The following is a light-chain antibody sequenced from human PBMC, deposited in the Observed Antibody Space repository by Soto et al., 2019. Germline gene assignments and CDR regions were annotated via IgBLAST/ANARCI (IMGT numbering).Light chain of an antibody. J-gene: IGKJ1*01. CDR3: QQYNSYLGT. V-gene: IGKV1-5*01. CDR1: QSISSW. CDR2: DAS. Sequence: DIQMTQSASTLSASLGDRVTITWRASQSISSWLAWYQQKTGKAPKLLIYDASSLESGVPSRFSGSGYGTEFNLTISSLQPDDFATYYCQQYNSYLGTFGQGTKVDIK.